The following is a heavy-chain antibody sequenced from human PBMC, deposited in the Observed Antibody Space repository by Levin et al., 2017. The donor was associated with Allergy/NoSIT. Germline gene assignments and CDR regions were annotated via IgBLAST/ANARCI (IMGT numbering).Heavy chain of an antibody. CDR1: GASITNSNFY. CDR2: IFYSGAT. D-gene: IGHD1-26*01. CDR3: ARLEVPSALMDH. J-gene: IGHJ4*02. V-gene: IGHV4-39*01. Sequence: SETLSLTCIVSGASITNSNFYWGWIRQPPGKGLEWIASIFYSGATYYTPSLKSRAAISVDTSKNQFSLNVTSLTAADTAVYYCARLEVPSALMDHWGQGNLVTVSS.